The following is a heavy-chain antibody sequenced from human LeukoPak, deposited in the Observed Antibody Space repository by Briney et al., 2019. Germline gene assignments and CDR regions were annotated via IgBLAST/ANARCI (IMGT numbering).Heavy chain of an antibody. CDR3: ARGQPPAYYYDSSGYAWLDY. J-gene: IGHJ4*02. CDR2: INHSGST. D-gene: IGHD3-22*01. Sequence: SETLSLTCAVYGGSFSGYYWSWIRQPPGKGLEWIGEINHSGSTNYNPSLKSRVTISVDTSKNQFSLKRSSVTAADTAVYYCARGQPPAYYYDSSGYAWLDYWGQGTLVTVSS. CDR1: GGSFSGYY. V-gene: IGHV4-34*01.